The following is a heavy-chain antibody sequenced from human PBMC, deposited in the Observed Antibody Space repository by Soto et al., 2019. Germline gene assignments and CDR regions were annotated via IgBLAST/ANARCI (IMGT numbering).Heavy chain of an antibody. CDR1: GGSISSYY. Sequence: SETLSLTCTVSGGSISSYYWSWIRQPPGKGLEWIGYIYYSGSTNYNPSLKSRVTISVDTSKNQFSLKLSSVTAADTAVYYCARTVGDYWFDPWGQGTLVTVSS. D-gene: IGHD1-26*01. CDR3: ARTVGDYWFDP. CDR2: IYYSGST. V-gene: IGHV4-59*01. J-gene: IGHJ5*02.